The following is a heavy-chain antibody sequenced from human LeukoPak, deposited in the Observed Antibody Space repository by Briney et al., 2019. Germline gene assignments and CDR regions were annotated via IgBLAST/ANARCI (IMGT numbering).Heavy chain of an antibody. CDR3: AREGLSGTGSWYFDY. CDR2: IYHSGST. J-gene: IGHJ4*02. V-gene: IGHV4-30-2*01. D-gene: IGHD1-1*01. CDR1: RGSISGGGYS. Sequence: SETLSDTSADSRGSISGGGYSWSWIRQPPGKSREWIGYIYHSGSTYYNPSLKSRVTISVDRSKNQFSLKLSSVTAADTAVYYCAREGLSGTGSWYFDYWGQGTLVTVSS.